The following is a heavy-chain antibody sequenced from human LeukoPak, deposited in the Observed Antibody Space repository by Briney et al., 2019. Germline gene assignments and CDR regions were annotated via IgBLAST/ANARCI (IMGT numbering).Heavy chain of an antibody. Sequence: PSQTLSLTCTVSGDSMSSGSYYWRWPRQHPGKGLEWIRYIFYSGRTYYNPSLKSRLTISIDTSKELFSLNLTSVTAADTAVYYCARSAFTTGRFDYWAQGTLVTVSS. CDR1: GDSMSSGSYY. J-gene: IGHJ4*02. CDR3: ARSAFTTGRFDY. D-gene: IGHD3-10*01. CDR2: IFYSGRT. V-gene: IGHV4-31*03.